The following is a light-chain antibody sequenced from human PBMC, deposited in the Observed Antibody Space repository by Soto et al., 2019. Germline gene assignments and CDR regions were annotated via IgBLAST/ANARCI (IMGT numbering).Light chain of an antibody. CDR2: GNN. J-gene: IGLJ1*01. Sequence: QAVVTRPPSVSGAPGQRITISCTGTISNIGSGYDVHWYQQRPGTAPKLLIYGNNNRPSGVPDRFSGSKSDTSASLAINGLQAEDEADYYCQSYDNMVSPYNYVFGPGTKVTVL. CDR3: QSYDNMVSPYNYV. V-gene: IGLV1-40*01. CDR1: ISNIGSGYD.